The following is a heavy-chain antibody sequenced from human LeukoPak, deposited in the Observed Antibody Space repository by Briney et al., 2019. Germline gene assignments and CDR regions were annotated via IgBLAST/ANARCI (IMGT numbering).Heavy chain of an antibody. CDR3: AKVSGLAARSKRNTLNWFDP. V-gene: IGHV3-23*01. Sequence: PGGSLRLSCAASGFTFSSYAMSWVRQAPGKGLEWVSAISGSGGSTYYADSVKGRFTISRDNSKNTLYLQMNSPRAEDTAVYYCAKVSGLAARSKRNTLNWFDPWGQGTLVTVSS. J-gene: IGHJ5*02. CDR1: GFTFSSYA. D-gene: IGHD6-6*01. CDR2: ISGSGGST.